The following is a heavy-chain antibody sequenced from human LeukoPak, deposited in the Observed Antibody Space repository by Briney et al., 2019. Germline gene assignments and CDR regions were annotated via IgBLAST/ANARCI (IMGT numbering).Heavy chain of an antibody. D-gene: IGHD3-10*01. CDR2: ISTSGSTI. CDR1: GFTFSDYY. Sequence: GGSLRLSCAASGFTFSDYYMSWIRQAPGKGLEWVSYISTSGSTIYYADSVKGRFTISRDNAKNSLYLQMNSLRAEDTAVYYCARGRVRGVPYYFDYWGQGTLVTVAS. J-gene: IGHJ4*02. V-gene: IGHV3-11*01. CDR3: ARGRVRGVPYYFDY.